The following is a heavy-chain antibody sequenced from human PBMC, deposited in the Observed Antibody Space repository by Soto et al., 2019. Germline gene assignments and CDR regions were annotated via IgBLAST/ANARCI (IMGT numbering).Heavy chain of an antibody. CDR1: GFTFSSYA. J-gene: IGHJ6*02. Sequence: QVQLVESGGGVVQPGRSLRLSCAASGFTFSSYAMHWVRQAPGKGLEWVAVISYDGSNKYYADSVKGRFTISRDNSKNPVYLQKNSRRAEDTAVYYCARGGGVSYGDTVEYYGMDVWGQGTTVTVSS. CDR2: ISYDGSNK. CDR3: ARGGGVSYGDTVEYYGMDV. D-gene: IGHD4-17*01. V-gene: IGHV3-30-3*01.